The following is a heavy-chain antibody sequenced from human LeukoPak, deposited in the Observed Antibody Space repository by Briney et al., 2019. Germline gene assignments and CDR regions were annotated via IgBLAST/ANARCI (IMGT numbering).Heavy chain of an antibody. CDR1: GGTFSSYA. CDR3: ARALYYYDSSGYYYY. J-gene: IGHJ4*02. Sequence: SVKVSCKASGGTFSSYAISWVRQAPGQGLEWMGGIIPIFGTANYAQKLQGRVTMTTDTSTSTAYMELRSLRSDDTAVYYCARALYYYDSSGYYYYWGQGTLVTVSS. D-gene: IGHD3-22*01. CDR2: IIPIFGTA. V-gene: IGHV1-69*05.